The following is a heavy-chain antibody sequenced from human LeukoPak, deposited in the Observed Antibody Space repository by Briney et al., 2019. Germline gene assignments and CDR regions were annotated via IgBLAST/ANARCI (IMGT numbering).Heavy chain of an antibody. J-gene: IGHJ4*02. CDR3: ARVRNYGSGSYYPYYFDY. CDR2: INHSGST. D-gene: IGHD3-10*01. CDR1: GGSVSGYY. V-gene: IGHV4-34*01. Sequence: SETLSPTCAVDGGSVSGYYWSWIRHPPGKGLGWIGEINHSGSTNYNTSLKSRATISVDTSKNQFSLKLSSVTAADTAVYYCARVRNYGSGSYYPYYFDYWGQGALVTVSS.